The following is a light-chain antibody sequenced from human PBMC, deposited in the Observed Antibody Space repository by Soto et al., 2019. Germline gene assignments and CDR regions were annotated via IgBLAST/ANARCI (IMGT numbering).Light chain of an antibody. J-gene: IGKJ4*01. CDR1: QGISTW. CDR2: TAS. V-gene: IGKV1-12*01. CDR3: QQGDSFPLT. Sequence: DIQMTQSPSSVSASVGDRVTITCRASQGISTWLAWFQQKPGEAPRLLIYTASTLHSGVPSRFSGSGSGTDFTLTISSLQPEDFATYYCQQGDSFPLTFGGGSKVEIK.